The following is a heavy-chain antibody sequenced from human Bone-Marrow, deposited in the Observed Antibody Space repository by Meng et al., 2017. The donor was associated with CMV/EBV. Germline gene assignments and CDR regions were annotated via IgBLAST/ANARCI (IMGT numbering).Heavy chain of an antibody. J-gene: IGHJ4*02. D-gene: IGHD3-22*01. CDR3: ARDLDPTYYYDSSGYYMRR. CDR2: ISAYNGNT. CDR1: GYTFTSYG. Sequence: ASVKVSCRASGYTFTSYGISWVRQAPGQGLEWMGWISAYNGNTNYAQKLQGRVTMTTDTSTSTAYMELRSLRSDDTAVYYCARDLDPTYYYDSSGYYMRRWGQGTLVTVSS. V-gene: IGHV1-18*01.